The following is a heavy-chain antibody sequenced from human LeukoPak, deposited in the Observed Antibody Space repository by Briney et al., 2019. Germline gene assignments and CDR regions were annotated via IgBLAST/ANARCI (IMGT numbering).Heavy chain of an antibody. CDR1: GFTVSSNY. V-gene: IGHV3-66*02. CDR2: IYSGGST. J-gene: IGHJ6*02. D-gene: IGHD4-17*01. CDR3: AREDYGDYGYYYGMDV. Sequence: GSLRLSCAASGFTVSSNYMSWVRQAPGKGLEWVSVIYSGGSTYYADSVKGRFTISRDNSKNTLYLQVNSLRAEDTAVYYCAREDYGDYGYYYGMDVWGQGTTVTVSS.